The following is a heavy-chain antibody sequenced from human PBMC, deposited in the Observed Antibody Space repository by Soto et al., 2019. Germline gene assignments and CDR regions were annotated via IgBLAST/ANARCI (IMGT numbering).Heavy chain of an antibody. Sequence: EVQLVESGGGLIQPGESLRLSCVVSGLTFGSSAMNWVRQAPGKGLEWIAFITPTASATYYADSVKGRFTISRDNATTSLYLQKDNMRAEDTAVYYCARGRDHCFDYWSQGTLVTVSS. CDR1: GLTFGSSA. CDR2: ITPTASAT. CDR3: ARGRDHCFDY. V-gene: IGHV3-48*03. J-gene: IGHJ4*02.